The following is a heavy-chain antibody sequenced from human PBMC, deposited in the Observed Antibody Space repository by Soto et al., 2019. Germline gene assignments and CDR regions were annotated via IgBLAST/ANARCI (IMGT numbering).Heavy chain of an antibody. J-gene: IGHJ4*02. CDR1: GFTFTPYG. CDR2: ISYDGSNK. CDR3: AKGARVVAASPTDY. D-gene: IGHD2-15*01. Sequence: QVQLVESGGGVVQPGRSLRLSCAASGFTFTPYGMHWVRQAPGKGLEWVAVISYDGSNKYYANYVKGRFTISIDNSKNTLYLQMNSLRAEDTALYYCAKGARVVAASPTDYWGQGTLVTVSS. V-gene: IGHV3-30*18.